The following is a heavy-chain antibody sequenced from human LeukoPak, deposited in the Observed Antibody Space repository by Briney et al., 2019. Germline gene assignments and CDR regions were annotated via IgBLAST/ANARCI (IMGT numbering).Heavy chain of an antibody. Sequence: PSETLSLTCTVSGGSISSSSYYWGWIPQPPGKGLEWIAKIYCSGSTYYNPSLKSRATISVDTSKNQFSLKLTSVTAADTAVYYCARHVHGSGNYYMDVWGKGTTVTVSS. CDR3: ARHVHGSGNYYMDV. J-gene: IGHJ6*03. CDR1: GGSISSSSYY. CDR2: IYCSGST. V-gene: IGHV4-39*01. D-gene: IGHD3-10*01.